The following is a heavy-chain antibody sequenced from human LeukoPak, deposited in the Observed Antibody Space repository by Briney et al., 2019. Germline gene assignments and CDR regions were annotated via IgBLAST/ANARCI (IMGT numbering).Heavy chain of an antibody. D-gene: IGHD1-1*01. V-gene: IGHV3-30*04. Sequence: GRSLRLSCAASGFTFSSYAMHWVRQAPGKGLEWVAVISYDGSNKYYADSVKGRFTISRDNSKNTLYLQMNSLRAEDTAVYYCAYYHVNEEPPTLWGQGTLVTVSS. J-gene: IGHJ4*02. CDR1: GFTFSSYA. CDR2: ISYDGSNK. CDR3: AYYHVNEEPPTL.